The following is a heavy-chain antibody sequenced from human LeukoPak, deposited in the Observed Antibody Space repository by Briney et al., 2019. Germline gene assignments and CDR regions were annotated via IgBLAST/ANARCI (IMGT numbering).Heavy chain of an antibody. CDR2: INPNSGGT. V-gene: IGHV1-2*06. Sequence: ASVKVSCKASGYTFTGYYMHWVRQAPGQGLEWMGRINPNSGGTNYAQKFQGRVTMTRDTSISTAYMELSGLRSDDTAVYHCASWVAAAGISPWGQGTLVTVSS. J-gene: IGHJ5*02. CDR1: GYTFTGYY. D-gene: IGHD6-13*01. CDR3: ASWVAAAGISP.